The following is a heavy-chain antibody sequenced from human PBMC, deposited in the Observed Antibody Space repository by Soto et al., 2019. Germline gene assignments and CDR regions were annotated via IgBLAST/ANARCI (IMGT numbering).Heavy chain of an antibody. CDR3: AKGPHSASGYYYMDV. D-gene: IGHD3-10*01. Sequence: PGGSLRLSCAASEFTFSKYAMSWVRQAPWKGLEWVSSISDNGGTTYYADSVKGRFTISRDNSKNTLYLQMNSLRAEDTAVYYCAKGPHSASGYYYMDVWGKGTTVTVSS. J-gene: IGHJ6*03. V-gene: IGHV3-23*01. CDR1: EFTFSKYA. CDR2: ISDNGGTT.